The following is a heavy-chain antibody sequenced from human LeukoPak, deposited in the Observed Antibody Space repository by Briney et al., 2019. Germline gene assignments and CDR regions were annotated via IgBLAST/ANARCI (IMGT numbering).Heavy chain of an antibody. V-gene: IGHV4-59*01. CDR2: IYYSGST. D-gene: IGHD6-6*01. CDR3: ARGSIAAPRYYYYYMDV. Sequence: SGTLSLTCTVSGGSISSYYWSWIRQPPGKGLEWIGYIYYSGSTNYNPSLKSRVTISVDTSKNQFSLKLSSVTAADTAVYYCARGSIAAPRYYYYYMDVWGKGTTVTVSS. CDR1: GGSISSYY. J-gene: IGHJ6*03.